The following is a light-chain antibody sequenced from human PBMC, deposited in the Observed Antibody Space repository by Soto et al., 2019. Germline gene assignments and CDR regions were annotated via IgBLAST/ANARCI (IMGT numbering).Light chain of an antibody. CDR1: SSDVGDYEH. CDR3: SLYTSSSTWL. Sequence: QSVLTQPPSVSGSTGQSVTISCTVTSSDVGDYEHVSWYQQAPGTAPKLIIFDVTNRPSGVPDRFSGSKSGNTPSLTIFGLQAEDEADYYCSLYTSSSTWLFGGGPKLTVL. J-gene: IGLJ3*02. V-gene: IGLV2-18*01. CDR2: DVT.